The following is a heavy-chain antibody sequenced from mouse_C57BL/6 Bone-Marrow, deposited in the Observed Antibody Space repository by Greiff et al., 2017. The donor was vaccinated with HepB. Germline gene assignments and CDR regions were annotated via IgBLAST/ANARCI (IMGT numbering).Heavy chain of an antibody. V-gene: IGHV6-6*01. D-gene: IGHD1-1*01. J-gene: IGHJ3*01. CDR3: TRDPFTTVAPGFAY. CDR1: GFTFSDAW. Sequence: EVKLEESGGGLVQPGGSMKLSCAASGFTFSDAWMDWVRQSPEKGLEWVAEIRNKANNHATYYAESVKGRFTISRDDSKSSVYLQMNSLRAEDTGIYYCTRDPFTTVAPGFAYWGQGTLVTVSA. CDR2: IRNKANNHAT.